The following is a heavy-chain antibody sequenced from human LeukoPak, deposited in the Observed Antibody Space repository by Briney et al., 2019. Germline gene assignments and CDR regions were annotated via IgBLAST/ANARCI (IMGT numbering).Heavy chain of an antibody. CDR1: GFTFSSYE. D-gene: IGHD1-7*01. Sequence: TGGSLRLSCAASGFTFSSYEMNWVRQAPGKGLEWVSYISSSGSTIYHADSVKGRFTISRDNAKNSLYLQMNSLRAEDTAVYYCARDRLFGNLPDYWGQGTLVTVSS. J-gene: IGHJ4*02. CDR3: ARDRLFGNLPDY. CDR2: ISSSGSTI. V-gene: IGHV3-48*03.